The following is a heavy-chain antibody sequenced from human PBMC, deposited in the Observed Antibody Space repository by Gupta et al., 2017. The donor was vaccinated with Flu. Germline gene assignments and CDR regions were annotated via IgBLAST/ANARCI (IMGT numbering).Heavy chain of an antibody. D-gene: IGHD1-26*01. V-gene: IGHV1-46*01. J-gene: IGHJ6*02. Sequence: QVQLVQSGAEVKKPGASVKVSCKASGYTFTSYYMHWVRQAPGQGLEWMGIINPSGGSTSYAQKFQGRVTMTRDTSTSTVYMELSSLRSEDTAVYYCARDLRQVGATTFTYYYGMDVWGQGTTVTVSS. CDR1: GYTFTSYY. CDR2: INPSGGST. CDR3: ARDLRQVGATTFTYYYGMDV.